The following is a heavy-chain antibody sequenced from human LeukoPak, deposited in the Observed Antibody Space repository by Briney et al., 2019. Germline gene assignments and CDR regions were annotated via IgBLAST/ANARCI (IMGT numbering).Heavy chain of an antibody. CDR1: GFTFTSSA. CDR2: IVVGSGNT. D-gene: IGHD5-18*01. J-gene: IGHJ4*02. V-gene: IGHV1-58*01. CDR3: AADGGYSYGSDFDY. Sequence: ASVEVSCKASGFTFTSSAVQWVRQARGQRREWIGWIVVGSGNTNYAQKFQERVTITRDMSTSTAYMELSSLRSEDTAVYYCAADGGYSYGSDFDYWGQGTLVTVSS.